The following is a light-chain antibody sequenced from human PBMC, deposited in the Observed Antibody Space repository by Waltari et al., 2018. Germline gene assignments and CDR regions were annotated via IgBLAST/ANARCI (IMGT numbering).Light chain of an antibody. CDR1: NSEVGGYNY. V-gene: IGLV2-14*01. J-gene: IGLJ1*01. CDR2: DVS. CDR3: GSYRSSSARYV. Sequence: QSALTQPASVSGSPGQSITLSCTGSNSEVGGYNYVSWYQQHPGKAPKVMIYDVSNRPSGVSNRFSGSKSGNTASLIISGLQAEDEADYYCGSYRSSSARYVFGTGTKVTVL.